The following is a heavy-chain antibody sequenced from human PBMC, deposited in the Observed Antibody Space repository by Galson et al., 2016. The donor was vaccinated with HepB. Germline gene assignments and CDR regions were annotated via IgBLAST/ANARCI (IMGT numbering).Heavy chain of an antibody. CDR2: IKQDGSEK. V-gene: IGHV3-7*01. Sequence: SLRLSCAASGSTFSSYWMSWVRQAPGKGLEWVANIKQDGSEKYYVDSVKGRFTISRDNAKNSLYLQMNSLRAEDTAVYYCARDHLSDYYDSSGYWDYWGQGTLVTVSS. J-gene: IGHJ4*02. D-gene: IGHD3-22*01. CDR1: GSTFSSYW. CDR3: ARDHLSDYYDSSGYWDY.